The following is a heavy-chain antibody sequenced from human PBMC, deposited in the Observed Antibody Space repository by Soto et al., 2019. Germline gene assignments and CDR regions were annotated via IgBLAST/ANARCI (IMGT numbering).Heavy chain of an antibody. D-gene: IGHD6-13*01. CDR2: ISWNSDSI. CDR3: TKNIRGKEPGIPAGGPAS. CDR1: GFTFGDYA. J-gene: IGHJ5*01. V-gene: IGHV3-9*01. Sequence: LRLSCAASGFTFGDYAMDWVRQVSGKGLEWVSGISWNSDSIGYADSVRGRFTISRDNDKNSLYLQMNSLRPEDTALYYCTKNIRGKEPGIPAGGPASWGHGTLVTVSS.